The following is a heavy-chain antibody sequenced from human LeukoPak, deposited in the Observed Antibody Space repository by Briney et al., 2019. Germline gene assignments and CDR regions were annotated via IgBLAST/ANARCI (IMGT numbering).Heavy chain of an antibody. CDR2: ISYDGSNK. CDR3: ARGTHYYDSSGYWGAFDI. D-gene: IGHD3-22*01. V-gene: IGHV3-30-3*01. J-gene: IGHJ3*02. Sequence: GGSLRLSCAASGFTFSSYAMHWVRQAPGKGLEWVAIISYDGSNKYYADSVKGRFTLSRDNSKNTLYLQMNSLRAEDTAVYYCARGTHYYDSSGYWGAFDIWGQGTMVTVSS. CDR1: GFTFSSYA.